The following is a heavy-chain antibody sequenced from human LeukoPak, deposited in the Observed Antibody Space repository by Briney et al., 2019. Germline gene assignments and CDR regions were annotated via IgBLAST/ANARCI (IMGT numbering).Heavy chain of an antibody. CDR2: INSDGSST. J-gene: IGHJ4*02. CDR3: ANGPNGYSSGWPFDY. CDR1: GFTFSSYW. D-gene: IGHD6-19*01. V-gene: IGHV3-74*01. Sequence: GGSLRLSCAASGFTFSSYWMHWVRQAPGKGLVWVSRINSDGSSTSYADSVKGRFTISRDNAKNTLYLQMNSLRAQDTAVYYCANGPNGYSSGWPFDYWGQGTLVTVSS.